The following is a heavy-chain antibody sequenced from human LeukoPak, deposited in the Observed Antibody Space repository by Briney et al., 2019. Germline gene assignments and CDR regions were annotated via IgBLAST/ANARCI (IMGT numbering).Heavy chain of an antibody. V-gene: IGHV4-4*07. Sequence: SETLSLTCAVSGDSFSTYYWTWIRQPAGKGLEWIGRIYTSGSTNYNPSLKSRVTMSIDTSKKQFSLKLTSVTAADTAVYYCARDLGYDSSGYHCWGQGTLVTVSS. J-gene: IGHJ4*02. D-gene: IGHD3-22*01. CDR1: GDSFSTYY. CDR2: IYTSGST. CDR3: ARDLGYDSSGYHC.